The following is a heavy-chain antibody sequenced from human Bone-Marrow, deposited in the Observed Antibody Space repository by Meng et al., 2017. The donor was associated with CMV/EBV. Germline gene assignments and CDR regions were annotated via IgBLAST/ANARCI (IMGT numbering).Heavy chain of an antibody. D-gene: IGHD5-12*01. V-gene: IGHV3-30*19. CDR3: ARGGYSGYDFVNWFDP. CDR2: ISYDGSNK. Sequence: SGFTFSSYGMHWVRQAPGKGLEWVAVISYDGSNKYYADSVKGRFTIYRDNSKNTLYLQMNSLRVEDTAVYYCARGGYSGYDFVNWFDPWGPGTLVTVSS. J-gene: IGHJ5*02. CDR1: GFTFSSYG.